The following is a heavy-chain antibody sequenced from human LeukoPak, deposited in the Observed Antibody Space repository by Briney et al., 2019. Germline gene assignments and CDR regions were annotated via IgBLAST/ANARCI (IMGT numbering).Heavy chain of an antibody. CDR2: INPNSGGT. J-gene: IGHJ6*03. CDR3: ARVSSSSPGNYYYYMDV. CDR1: GYTFTSHH. D-gene: IGHD6-6*01. V-gene: IGHV1-2*02. Sequence: GASVKVSCKASGYTFTSHHVHWVRQAPGQGREGMGWINPNSGGTNYAQKFQGRVTMTRDTSISTAYMELSRLRSDDTAVYYCARVSSSSPGNYYYYMDVWGKGTTVTVSS.